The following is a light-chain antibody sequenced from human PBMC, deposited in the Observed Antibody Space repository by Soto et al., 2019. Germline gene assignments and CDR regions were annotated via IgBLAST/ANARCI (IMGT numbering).Light chain of an antibody. CDR1: QSVSSF. J-gene: IGKJ5*01. Sequence: IVLTQSLTTLSLSPVAIATRYFRASQSVSSFLAWYQQKPGQAPRLLIYDASNRATGIPARFSGSGSGTDFTLTISRLEPEDFAVYYCQQYGSSITFAQRARLEI. CDR3: QQYGSSIT. CDR2: DAS. V-gene: IGKV3-11*01.